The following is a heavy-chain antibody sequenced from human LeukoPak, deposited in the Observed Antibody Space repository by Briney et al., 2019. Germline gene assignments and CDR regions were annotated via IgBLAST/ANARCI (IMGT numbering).Heavy chain of an antibody. CDR2: ISYDGSNK. V-gene: IGHV3-30-3*01. CDR1: GFTFYDYA. J-gene: IGHJ4*02. D-gene: IGHD1-26*01. Sequence: GGSLRLSCAASGFTFYDYAMHWVRQAPGKGLEWVAVISYDGSNKYYADSVKGRFTISRDNSKNTLYLQMNSLRAEDTAVYYCARDTLKWELLPKAADYWGQGTLVTVSS. CDR3: ARDTLKWELLPKAADY.